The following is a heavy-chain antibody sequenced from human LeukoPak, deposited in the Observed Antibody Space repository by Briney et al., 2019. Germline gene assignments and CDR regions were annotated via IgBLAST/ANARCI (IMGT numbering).Heavy chain of an antibody. J-gene: IGHJ4*02. CDR2: INHSGST. Sequence: SETLSLTCAVYGGSFSGYYWSWIRQPPGKGLEWIGEINHSGSTNYNPSLKSRVTISVDTSKNQFPLKLSSVTAADTAVYFCARDKVGIIHYWGQGTLVTVSS. CDR3: ARDKVGIIHY. V-gene: IGHV4-34*01. D-gene: IGHD2-21*01. CDR1: GGSFSGYY.